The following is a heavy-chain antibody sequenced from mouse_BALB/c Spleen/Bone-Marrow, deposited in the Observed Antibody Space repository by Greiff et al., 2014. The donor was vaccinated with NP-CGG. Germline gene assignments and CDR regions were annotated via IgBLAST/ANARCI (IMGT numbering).Heavy chain of an antibody. D-gene: IGHD2-1*01. CDR2: ISSGGSYT. CDR1: GFTFSSYT. Sequence: LQQPGGGLVKPGGSLKLSCAASGFTFSSYTMSWVRQTPEKRLEWVATISSGGSYTYYPDSVKGRFTISRDNAKNTLYLQMSSLKSEDTAMYYCTRDGKGNYDYAMDYWGQGTSVTVSS. CDR3: TRDGKGNYDYAMDY. J-gene: IGHJ4*01. V-gene: IGHV5-6-4*01.